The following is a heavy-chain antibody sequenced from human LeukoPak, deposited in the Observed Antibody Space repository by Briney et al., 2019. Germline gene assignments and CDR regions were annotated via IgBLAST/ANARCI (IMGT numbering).Heavy chain of an antibody. CDR3: ARDKIVGATHFDS. J-gene: IGHJ4*02. CDR1: GFTFSTCW. CDR2: IKQDGSEK. D-gene: IGHD1-26*01. Sequence: GGSLRLSCAASGFTFSTCWMAWVRQVPGKGLEWVANIKQDGSEKYYADSVKGRFTISRDNAKNSLHLQMDSLRDEDTAVYYCARDKIVGATHFDSWGQGVLVTVSS. V-gene: IGHV3-7*01.